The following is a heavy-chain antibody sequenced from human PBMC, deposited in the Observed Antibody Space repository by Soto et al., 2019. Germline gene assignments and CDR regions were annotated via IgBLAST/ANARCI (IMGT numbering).Heavy chain of an antibody. V-gene: IGHV3-30*18. Sequence: PGGSLRLSCAASGFTFSSYGMHWVRQAPGKGLEWVAVISYDGSNKYYADSVKGRFTISRDNSKNTLYLQMNSLRAEDTAVYYCAKDRFGIVGYYFDYWGQGTLVTVSS. J-gene: IGHJ4*02. CDR3: AKDRFGIVGYYFDY. CDR2: ISYDGSNK. D-gene: IGHD1-26*01. CDR1: GFTFSSYG.